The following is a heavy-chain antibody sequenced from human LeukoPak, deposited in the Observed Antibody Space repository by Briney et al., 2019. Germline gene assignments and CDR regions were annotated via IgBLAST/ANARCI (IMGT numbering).Heavy chain of an antibody. V-gene: IGHV4-61*01. CDR2: IYNSRST. CDR3: ASGPTILKYYFDY. J-gene: IGHJ4*02. Sequence: SETLSLTRTVSGGSVSSGSYYWSWIRQPPGKGLEWIAFIYNSRSTSYNPSLKSRVTISVDTSKNQFSLRLSSVTAADTAVYYCASGPTILKYYFDYWGQGILVTVSS. D-gene: IGHD5-24*01. CDR1: GGSVSSGSYY.